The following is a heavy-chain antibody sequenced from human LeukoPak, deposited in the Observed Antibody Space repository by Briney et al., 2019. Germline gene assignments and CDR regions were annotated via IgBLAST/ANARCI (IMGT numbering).Heavy chain of an antibody. CDR1: GGSISSHY. CDR3: ARATTTVVTD. CDR2: IYYSGST. Sequence: PSETLSLTRTVSGGSISSHYWSWIRQPPGKGLEWIGYIYYSGSTIYNPSLKSRVTISVDTSKNQFSLKLSSVTAADTAVYYCARATTTVVTDWGQGTLVTVSS. J-gene: IGHJ4*02. V-gene: IGHV4-59*11. D-gene: IGHD4-23*01.